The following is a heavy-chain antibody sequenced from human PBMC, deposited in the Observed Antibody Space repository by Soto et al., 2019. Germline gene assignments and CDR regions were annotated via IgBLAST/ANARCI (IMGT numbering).Heavy chain of an antibody. D-gene: IGHD3-10*01. V-gene: IGHV4-30-4*01. CDR3: ARGSTYSGFVT. J-gene: IGHJ1*01. CDR1: GDSIGSGDYY. CDR2: IYYIGTT. Sequence: QVQLQESGPRLVKPSQTLSLTCTVSGDSIGSGDYYWTWIRQPPGKGLEWIGYIYYIGTTFYNPSLEIRVNISVDTSKNQFSLRVTSVTAAATAVDYCARGSTYSGFVTWGQATLITVSS.